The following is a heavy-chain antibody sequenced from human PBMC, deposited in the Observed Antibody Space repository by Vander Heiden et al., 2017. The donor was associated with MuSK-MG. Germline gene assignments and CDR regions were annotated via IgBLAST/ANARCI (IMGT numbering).Heavy chain of an antibody. CDR1: GLSVSTTGMR. CDR3: ALYCCGGDCYFDY. Sequence: QVTLKESGPALVNPPQTLTLTCTFSGLSVSTTGMRVSWIRQPPGKALEWLARIDWDDDKYYNTALKTRLTISKDTTKNQVVLTMTKMDPVDTATYYSALYCCGGDCYFDYWSQGTLVTVFS. J-gene: IGHJ4*02. V-gene: IGHV2-70*04. D-gene: IGHD2-21*01. CDR2: IDWDDDK.